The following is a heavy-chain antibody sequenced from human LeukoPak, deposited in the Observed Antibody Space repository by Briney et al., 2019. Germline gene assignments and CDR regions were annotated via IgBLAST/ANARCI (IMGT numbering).Heavy chain of an antibody. CDR3: ARDLGYYRADY. CDR2: IKGDGSDN. Sequence: GGSLRLSCTASGFTFTDVWMSWVRQAPGKGLEWVANIKGDGSDNHYVDPVRGRFTTSRDNAKNSLYLQMNSLRAEDTAVYYCARDLGYYRADYWGQGTLVTVSS. D-gene: IGHD1-26*01. CDR1: GFTFTDVW. J-gene: IGHJ4*02. V-gene: IGHV3-7*04.